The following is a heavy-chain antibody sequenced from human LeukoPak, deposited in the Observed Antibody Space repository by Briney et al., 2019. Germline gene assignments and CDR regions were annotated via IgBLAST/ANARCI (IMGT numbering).Heavy chain of an antibody. J-gene: IGHJ6*03. CDR1: GYTFSDYN. V-gene: IGHV1-8*01. D-gene: IGHD2-21*01. CDR3: ARVVMKAFYYYYMDV. CDR2: MNPTSGDT. Sequence: ASVKVSCKASGYTFSDYNVNWVRQAPGQGLEWMGWMNPTSGDTGYAQKFQGRVTMTRSMSRNTAYMELSRLRSEDTAVYFCARVVMKAFYYYYMDVWGKGTTIIISS.